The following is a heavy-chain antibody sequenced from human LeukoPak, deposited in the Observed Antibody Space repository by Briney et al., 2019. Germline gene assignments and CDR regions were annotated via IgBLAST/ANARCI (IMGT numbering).Heavy chain of an antibody. CDR3: ARDSGYCSSTSCITYAFDI. CDR2: INPNSGGT. CDR1: GYTFTGYY. J-gene: IGHJ3*02. D-gene: IGHD2-2*01. V-gene: IGHV1-2*02. Sequence: ASVKVSCKASGYTFTGYYIHWVRQAPGQGLEWMGWINPNSGGTNYAQKFQGRVTMTRDTSISTAYMELSRLRSDDTAVYYCARDSGYCSSTSCITYAFDIWGQGTMVTVSS.